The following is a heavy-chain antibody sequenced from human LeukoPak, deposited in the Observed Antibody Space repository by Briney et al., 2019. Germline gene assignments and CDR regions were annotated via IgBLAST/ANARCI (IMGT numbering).Heavy chain of an antibody. Sequence: GGSLRLSCAASGFTFSSYAMHWVRQAPGKGLEWVAVISYDGSNKYYADSVKGRFTISRDNSKNTLYLLMNSLRAEDTAVYYCARDRGYGDYGYFQHWGQGTLVTVSS. D-gene: IGHD4-17*01. CDR3: ARDRGYGDYGYFQH. V-gene: IGHV3-30-3*01. CDR2: ISYDGSNK. J-gene: IGHJ1*01. CDR1: GFTFSSYA.